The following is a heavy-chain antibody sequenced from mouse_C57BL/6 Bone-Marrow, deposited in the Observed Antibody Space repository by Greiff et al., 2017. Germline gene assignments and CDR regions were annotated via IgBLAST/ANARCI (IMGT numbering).Heavy chain of an antibody. J-gene: IGHJ4*01. V-gene: IGHV5-16*01. Sequence: EVKVVESEGGLVQPGSSMKLSCTASGFTFSDYYMAWVRQVPEKGLEWVANINYDGSSTYYLDSLKSRFIISRDNAKNMLYLQMSSLKSEDTATYYCARETAQALYAMDYWGQGTSVTVSS. CDR2: INYDGSST. CDR3: ARETAQALYAMDY. CDR1: GFTFSDYY. D-gene: IGHD3-2*02.